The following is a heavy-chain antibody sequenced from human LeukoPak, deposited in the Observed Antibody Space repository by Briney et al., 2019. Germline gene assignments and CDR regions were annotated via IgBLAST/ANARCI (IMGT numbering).Heavy chain of an antibody. CDR1: GGTFSSYT. CDR2: IIPILGIA. V-gene: IGHV1-69*02. D-gene: IGHD2-2*01. CDR3: ARGYCSSTSCYRSDY. J-gene: IGHJ4*02. Sequence: ASVKVSCKASGGTFSSYTISWVRQAPGRGLEWVGRIIPILGIANYAQKFQGRVTITADKSTSTAYMELSSLRSEDTAVYYCARGYCSSTSCYRSDYWGQGTLVTVSS.